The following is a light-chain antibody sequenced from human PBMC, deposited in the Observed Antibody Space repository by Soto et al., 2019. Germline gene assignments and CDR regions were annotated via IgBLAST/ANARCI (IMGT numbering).Light chain of an antibody. CDR3: QQYGSSPLIT. V-gene: IGKV3-20*01. Sequence: EIVLTQSPGTLSLSPGERATVSCRASQSVSSSYVAWYQQKAGQAPRLLIYGASSRATGIPDRFSGSGSGTDFTLTISRLEPEDFAVYYCQQYGSSPLITFGPGTKVDV. CDR2: GAS. J-gene: IGKJ3*01. CDR1: QSVSSSY.